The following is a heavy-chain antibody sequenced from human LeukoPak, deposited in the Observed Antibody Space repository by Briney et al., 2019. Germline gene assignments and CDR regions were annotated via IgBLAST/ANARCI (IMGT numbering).Heavy chain of an antibody. CDR1: GGSISSGDYY. CDR2: IYYSGST. V-gene: IGHV4-30-4*01. Sequence: SETLSLTCTVSGGSISSGDYYWSWIRQPPGKGLEWIGYIYYSGSTYYNPSLKSRVTISVDTSKNQFSLKLSSVTAADTAVYYCARDCSGGSCYGAFDIWGQGTMVTVSS. CDR3: ARDCSGGSCYGAFDI. D-gene: IGHD2-15*01. J-gene: IGHJ3*02.